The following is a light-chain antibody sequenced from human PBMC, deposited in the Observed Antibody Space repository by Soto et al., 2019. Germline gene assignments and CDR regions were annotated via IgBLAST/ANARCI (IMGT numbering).Light chain of an antibody. CDR2: KAS. CDR1: QSISSW. CDR3: QQYNSYSRT. J-gene: IGKJ1*01. V-gene: IGKV1-5*03. Sequence: IQMTQSAAILSASLGDRVTITCRASQSISSWLAWYQQKKGKAPKLLIYKASSLESGVPSRFSGSGYGTEFTLTISSLQPDDFATYYCQQYNSYSRTFGQGTKVDIK.